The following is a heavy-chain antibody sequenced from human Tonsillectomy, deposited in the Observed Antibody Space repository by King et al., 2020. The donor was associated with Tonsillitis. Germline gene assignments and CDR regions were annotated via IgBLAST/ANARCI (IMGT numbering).Heavy chain of an antibody. J-gene: IGHJ4*02. V-gene: IGHV3-33*01. CDR2: IWSDGSNK. CDR3: ARGATGPTY. Sequence: VQLVESGGGVVQPGRSLRLSCAASGFTFSTYGMHWVRQAPGRGLQWVAVIWSDGSNKYYADSVKGRFTISRDNSKNTLYLQMNSLRAEDTAVYYCARGATGPTYWGQGTLVTVSS. CDR1: GFTFSTYG. D-gene: IGHD1/OR15-1a*01.